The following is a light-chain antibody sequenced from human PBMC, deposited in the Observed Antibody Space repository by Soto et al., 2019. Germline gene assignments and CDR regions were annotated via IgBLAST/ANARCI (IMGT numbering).Light chain of an antibody. Sequence: EIVLTQSPATLSVSKGERATLSCRASHSVSSNLAWYQQRPGQAPRLLISGASTRATGIPARFSGSGSGTEFTLTISSLQSADFGVYYCQQYHNWPQTFGQGTKVDTK. J-gene: IGKJ1*01. CDR1: HSVSSN. CDR3: QQYHNWPQT. V-gene: IGKV3-15*01. CDR2: GAS.